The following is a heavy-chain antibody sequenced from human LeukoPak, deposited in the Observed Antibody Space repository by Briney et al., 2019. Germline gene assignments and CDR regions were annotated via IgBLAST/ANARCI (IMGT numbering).Heavy chain of an antibody. CDR1: GGTISSYS. V-gene: IGHV1-69*06. J-gene: IGHJ3*02. Sequence: GSSVKVSCKASGGTISSYSMNWVRLAPGQGLEWMGGIIPMFDTSNYAQKFQGRVTITADKSTSTAYMELRSLRSEDTAMYYCARDPLGYEGPFDIWGQGTMVTISS. CDR3: ARDPLGYEGPFDI. CDR2: IIPMFDTS. D-gene: IGHD3-16*01.